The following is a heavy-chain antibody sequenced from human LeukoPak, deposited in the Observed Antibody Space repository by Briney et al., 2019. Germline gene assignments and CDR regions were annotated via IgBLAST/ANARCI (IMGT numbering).Heavy chain of an antibody. J-gene: IGHJ5*02. CDR2: ISYDGSNE. CDR1: VFSFSSYG. Sequence: PGGSLRLSCAASVFSFSSYGMHWVRQAPGKGLEWVAVISYDGSNEYYADSVKGRFTISRDNSKNTLYLQMNGLRAEDTAVYYCARESAMITWGQGTLVTVSS. V-gene: IGHV3-30*03. CDR3: ARESAMIT. D-gene: IGHD5-18*01.